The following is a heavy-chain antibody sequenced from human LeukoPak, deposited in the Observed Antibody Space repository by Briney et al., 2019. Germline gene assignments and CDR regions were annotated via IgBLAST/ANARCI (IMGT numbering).Heavy chain of an antibody. D-gene: IGHD3-10*01. CDR2: ISSSSSYI. CDR3: ARDRRPFGEGLV. CDR1: GFTFGDYA. V-gene: IGHV3-21*01. J-gene: IGHJ4*02. Sequence: PGRSLRLSCTTSGFTFGDYAMSWVRQAPGKGLEWVSSISSSSSYIYYADSVKGRFTISRDNAKNSLYLQMNSLRAEDTAVYYCARDRRPFGEGLVRGQGTLVTVSS.